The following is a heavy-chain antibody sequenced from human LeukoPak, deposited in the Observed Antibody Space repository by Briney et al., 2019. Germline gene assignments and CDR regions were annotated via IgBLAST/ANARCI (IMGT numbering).Heavy chain of an antibody. D-gene: IGHD3-10*01. CDR3: ARDYASDY. J-gene: IGHJ4*02. V-gene: IGHV3-48*03. CDR2: ISRSGDTI. Sequence: QPGGSLRLSCAASGFTFSSYAMNWVRQAPGKGLEWVSYISRSGDTIYFADSVKGRFTISRDNAKNSLYLQMSSLRAEDTAVYYCARDYASDYWGQGTLVTVSS. CDR1: GFTFSSYA.